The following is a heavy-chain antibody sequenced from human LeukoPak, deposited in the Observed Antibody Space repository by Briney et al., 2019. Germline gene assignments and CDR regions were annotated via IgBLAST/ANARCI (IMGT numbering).Heavy chain of an antibody. Sequence: SETLSLTCAVYGGSFSTYYGSWIRQPPGKGLGWSGEINYSGSTNYNGSLKSRVTISIDTSNNQFSLRLSSVTAADTAVYYCAPRGDIEHSYGYGKWFDPWGQGTRVTVSS. CDR2: INYSGST. V-gene: IGHV4-34*01. CDR3: APRGDIEHSYGYGKWFDP. D-gene: IGHD5-18*01. CDR1: GGSFSTYY. J-gene: IGHJ5*02.